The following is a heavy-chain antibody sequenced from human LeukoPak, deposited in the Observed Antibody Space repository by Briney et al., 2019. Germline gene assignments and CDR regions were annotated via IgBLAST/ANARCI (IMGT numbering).Heavy chain of an antibody. CDR1: GGSISSSSYY. Sequence: SETLSLTCTVSGGSISSSSYYWGWIRQPPGMGLEWIGSIYYSGSTYYNPSLKSRVTISVDTSKNQFSLKLRSVTAADTAVYYCAKSRSPGFDYWGQGTLVTVSS. J-gene: IGHJ4*02. CDR3: AKSRSPGFDY. V-gene: IGHV4-39*07. D-gene: IGHD1-14*01. CDR2: IYYSGST.